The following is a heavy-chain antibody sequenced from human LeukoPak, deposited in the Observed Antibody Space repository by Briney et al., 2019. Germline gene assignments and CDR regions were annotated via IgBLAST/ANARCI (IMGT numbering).Heavy chain of an antibody. Sequence: PGGSLRLSCAASGFTFSSYSMNWVRQAPGKGLEWVSYISSSSSTIYYADSVKGRFTISRDNAKNSLYLQMNSLRAEDTAVYYCARSVTMIVDWFDPWGQGTLVTVSS. CDR1: GFTFSSYS. CDR3: ARSVTMIVDWFDP. CDR2: ISSSSSTI. V-gene: IGHV3-48*01. D-gene: IGHD3-22*01. J-gene: IGHJ5*02.